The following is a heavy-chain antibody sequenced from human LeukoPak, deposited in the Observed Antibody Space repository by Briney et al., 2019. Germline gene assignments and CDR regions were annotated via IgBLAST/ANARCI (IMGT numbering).Heavy chain of an antibody. Sequence: SETLSLTCTVSGASISSSSYYWGWVRQPPGKGLEWIGSIYYSGSTYYNPSLKSRVTISVDTSKNQFSLKLRSVTAADTAFYYWGRKVGGMGYDYGGKEPRVTV. CDR2: IYYSGST. J-gene: IGHJ4*02. D-gene: IGHD1-26*01. CDR3: GRKVGGMGYDY. CDR1: GASISSSSYY. V-gene: IGHV4-39*07.